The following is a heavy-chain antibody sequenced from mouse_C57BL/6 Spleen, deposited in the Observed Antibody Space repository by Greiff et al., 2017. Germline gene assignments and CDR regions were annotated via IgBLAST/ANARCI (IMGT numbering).Heavy chain of an antibody. CDR3: AREQLRLQFAD. CDR2: IDPNDSET. Sequence: EVQLQQPGPELVKPGASVKLSCKASGYTFTNYYMHWVKQSPIQSLEWIGNIDPNDSETRYNQKFKGTATLTVNKSSSTAYMELRSLTSEDSAVYYCAREQLRLQFADWGQGTLVTVSA. D-gene: IGHD3-2*02. V-gene: IGHV1-22*01. J-gene: IGHJ3*01. CDR1: GYTFTNYY.